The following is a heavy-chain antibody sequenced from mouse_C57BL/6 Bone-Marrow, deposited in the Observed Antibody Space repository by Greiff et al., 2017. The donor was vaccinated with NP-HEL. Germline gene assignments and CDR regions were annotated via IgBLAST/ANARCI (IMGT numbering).Heavy chain of an antibody. D-gene: IGHD2-1*01. CDR2: IWSGGST. J-gene: IGHJ3*01. Sequence: VQRVESGPGLVQPSQSLSITCTVSGFSLTSYGVHWVRQSPGKGLEWLGVIWSGGSTDYNAAFISRLSISKDNSKSQVFFKMNSLQADDTAIYYCARRGNHAWFAYWGQGTLVTVSA. CDR3: ARRGNHAWFAY. CDR1: GFSLTSYG. V-gene: IGHV2-2*01.